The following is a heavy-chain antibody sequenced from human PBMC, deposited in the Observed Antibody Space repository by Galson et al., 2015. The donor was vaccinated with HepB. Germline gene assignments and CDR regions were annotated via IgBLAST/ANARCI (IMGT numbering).Heavy chain of an antibody. CDR1: GFTFEDYA. CDR3: AKDRRYGDPFNVFHL. D-gene: IGHD4-17*01. CDR2: ISWDGGST. J-gene: IGHJ3*01. V-gene: IGHV3-43D*03. Sequence: SLRLSCAASGFTFEDYAMHWVRQAPGKGLEWISLISWDGGSTYYVDSVKGRFSISRDNSKNSLYLQMNSLRAEDTALYYCAKDRRYGDPFNVFHLWGQGTLVTVSS.